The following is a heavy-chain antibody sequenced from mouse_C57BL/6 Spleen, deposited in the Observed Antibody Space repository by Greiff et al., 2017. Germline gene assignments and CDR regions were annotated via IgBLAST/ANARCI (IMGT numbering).Heavy chain of an antibody. Sequence: EVQVVESGGGLVQPGGSLSLSCAASGFTFTDYYMSWVRQPPGKALEWLGFIRNKANGYTTEYSASVNGRFTISRDNSQSILYLQMNALRAEDSATYYCARYRSSSYDFDYWGQGTTLTVSS. CDR3: ARYRSSSYDFDY. CDR1: GFTFTDYY. CDR2: IRNKANGYTT. D-gene: IGHD1-1*01. J-gene: IGHJ2*01. V-gene: IGHV7-3*01.